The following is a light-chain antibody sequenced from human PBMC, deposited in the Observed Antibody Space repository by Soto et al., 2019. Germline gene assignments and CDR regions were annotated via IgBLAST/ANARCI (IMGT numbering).Light chain of an antibody. V-gene: IGLV2-11*01. CDR3: CSYAGTYTVL. J-gene: IGLJ2*01. Sequence: QSVLTQPRSVSGSPGQSVTISCTGTSSDVGNFNYVSWYQHHPGKAPKLIIYDVTKRPSGVPDRFSGSKSGNTASLTISGLQAEDEADYYCCSYAGTYTVLFGGGTKVTVL. CDR2: DVT. CDR1: SSDVGNFNY.